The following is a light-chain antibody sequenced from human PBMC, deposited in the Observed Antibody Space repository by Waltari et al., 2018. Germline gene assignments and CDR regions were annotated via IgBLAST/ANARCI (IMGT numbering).Light chain of an antibody. CDR3: SSYTRGSTPYV. Sequence: QSALTQPASVSGPPGQSITISCTGTSSDVGGYKYLSRYQPHPGTAPKLMIYEVSNRPSGVSNRFSGSKSGNTASLTISGLQAEDEADYYCSSYTRGSTPYVFGTGTKVTVL. V-gene: IGLV2-14*01. CDR1: SSDVGGYKY. CDR2: EVS. J-gene: IGLJ1*01.